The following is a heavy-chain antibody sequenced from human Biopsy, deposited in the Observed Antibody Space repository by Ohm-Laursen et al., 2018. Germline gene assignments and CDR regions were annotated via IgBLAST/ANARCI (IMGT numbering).Heavy chain of an antibody. CDR1: EGTFSNYG. V-gene: IGHV1-69*06. CDR2: NIPILGTG. CDR3: ATKLTGYFHH. D-gene: IGHD3-9*01. Sequence: SVKVSCKAPEGTFSNYGVNWVRQAPGQGLEWLGGNIPILGTGNYAQKFQDRVTVTANTSTSTATMELRSLRSDDTAVYYCATKLTGYFHHWGQGTLVIVSS. J-gene: IGHJ1*01.